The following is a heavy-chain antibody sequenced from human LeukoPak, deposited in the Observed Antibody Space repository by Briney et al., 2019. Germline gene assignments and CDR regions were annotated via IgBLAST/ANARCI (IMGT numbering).Heavy chain of an antibody. D-gene: IGHD2-15*01. CDR2: ISGSGGST. Sequence: GGSLGLSCAASGFTFSSYAMSWVRQAPGKGLEWVSAISGSGGSTYYADSVKGRFTISRDNSKNTLYLQMNSLRAEDTAVYYCASQPRAVVAAHYWGQGTLVTVSS. CDR1: GFTFSSYA. CDR3: ASQPRAVVAAHY. J-gene: IGHJ4*02. V-gene: IGHV3-23*01.